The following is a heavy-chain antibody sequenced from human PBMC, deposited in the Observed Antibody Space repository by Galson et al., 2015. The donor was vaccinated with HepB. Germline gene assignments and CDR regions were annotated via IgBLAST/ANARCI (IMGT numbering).Heavy chain of an antibody. J-gene: IGHJ4*02. Sequence: SLRLSCAASGFSFSTYGMSWVRQAPGKGLEWVSGISGSGGYTKYADSVKGRFTISRDNSKNTLYLQMNSPRAEDTAVYYCAKDLIAVAGTGRYFDYWGQGTLVTVSS. CDR1: GFSFSTYG. CDR2: ISGSGGYT. CDR3: AKDLIAVAGTGRYFDY. V-gene: IGHV3-23*01. D-gene: IGHD6-19*01.